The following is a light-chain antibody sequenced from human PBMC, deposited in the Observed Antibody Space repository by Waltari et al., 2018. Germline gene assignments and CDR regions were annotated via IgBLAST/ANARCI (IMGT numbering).Light chain of an antibody. CDR2: EGT. CDR1: SSDAGSSNR. Sequence: QSALTQPASVSGSPGQSITISCTGTSSDAGSSNRVSWYQQHPGKGPTILIYEGTQRLAGVPDRFSGSKSGNTASLTLSGLQPEDEADYYCCAHAGGGTHYAFGTGTKVTVL. V-gene: IGLV2-23*01. J-gene: IGLJ1*01. CDR3: CAHAGGGTHYA.